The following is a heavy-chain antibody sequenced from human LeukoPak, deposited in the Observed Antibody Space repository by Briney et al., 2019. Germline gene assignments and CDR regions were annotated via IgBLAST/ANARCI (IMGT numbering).Heavy chain of an antibody. D-gene: IGHD3-22*01. Sequence: TLSLTCTVSGGSISSGTYYWSWIRQPAGKGLEWIGHIYTSGSTYYNPSLKSRVTISVDTSKNQFSLKLSSVTAADTAVFYCARGRPSSDSSGCYHSPYYFDYWGQGTLVTVSS. CDR1: GGSISSGTYY. J-gene: IGHJ4*02. V-gene: IGHV4-61*09. CDR3: ARGRPSSDSSGCYHSPYYFDY. CDR2: IYTSGST.